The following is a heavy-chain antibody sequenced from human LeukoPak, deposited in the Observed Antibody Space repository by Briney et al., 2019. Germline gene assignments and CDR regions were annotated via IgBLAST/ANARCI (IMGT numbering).Heavy chain of an antibody. CDR1: GGSISSSNW. J-gene: IGHJ6*02. Sequence: PSGTLSLTCAVSGGSISSSNWRSWVRQPPGKGLEWIGEIYHSGSTNYNPSLKSRVTISVDKSKNQFSLKLSSVTAADTAVYYCAKGYVFWSGYYYYYYGMDVWGQGTAVTVSS. CDR3: AKGYVFWSGYYYYYYGMDV. D-gene: IGHD3-3*01. CDR2: IYHSGST. V-gene: IGHV4-4*02.